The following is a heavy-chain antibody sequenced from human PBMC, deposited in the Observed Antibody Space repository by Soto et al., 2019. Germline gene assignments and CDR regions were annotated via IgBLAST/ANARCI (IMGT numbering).Heavy chain of an antibody. CDR3: ARDSSGWYQYYFDY. CDR2: ISAYNGNT. J-gene: IGHJ4*02. V-gene: IGHV1-18*04. CDR1: GYTFTNYG. Sequence: ASVKVSCKSSGYTFTNYGISWVRQAPGQGLEWMGWISAYNGNTNYAQKLQGRVTMTTDTSTSTAYMELRSLRSDDTAVYYCARDSSGWYQYYFDYWGQGTLVTVSS. D-gene: IGHD6-19*01.